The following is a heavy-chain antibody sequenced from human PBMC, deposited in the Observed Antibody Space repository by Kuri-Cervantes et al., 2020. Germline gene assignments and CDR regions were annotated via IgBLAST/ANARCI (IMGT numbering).Heavy chain of an antibody. CDR2: MFHSGNS. Sequence: SETLSLTCTVSGGSIGNYYWSWIRQPPGKELEWIGYMFHSGNSNFDPSLKSRATISVDTSKNQFSLKLSSVTAADTAVYYCARDSGSSWWGTFDPWGQGTLVTVSS. D-gene: IGHD6-13*01. CDR3: ARDSGSSWWGTFDP. V-gene: IGHV4-59*12. CDR1: GGSIGNYY. J-gene: IGHJ5*02.